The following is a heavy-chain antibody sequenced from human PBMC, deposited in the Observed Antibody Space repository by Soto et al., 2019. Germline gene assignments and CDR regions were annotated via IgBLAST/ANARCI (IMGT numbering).Heavy chain of an antibody. V-gene: IGHV1-3*01. Sequence: ASVKVSCKASGYTFTNYAMHWVRQAPGERPEWMGWINAGDDSTKYSQRFQDRVRITRDTYANTVYLEVNSLTSEDTAVYYCAREVKGGTSFDYWGQGTLVTVSS. CDR1: GYTFTNYA. CDR2: INAGDDST. CDR3: AREVKGGTSFDY. J-gene: IGHJ4*02. D-gene: IGHD1-26*01.